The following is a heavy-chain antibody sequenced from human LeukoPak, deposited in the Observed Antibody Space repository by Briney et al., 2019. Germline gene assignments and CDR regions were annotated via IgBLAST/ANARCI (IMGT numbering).Heavy chain of an antibody. CDR2: IYYSGST. CDR1: GDSISSYY. Sequence: PSETLSLTCTVSGDSISSYYWSWIRQPPGKGLEWIGCIYYSGSTNYNSSLKSRVTISVDTSKNQFPLKLSSVTAADTAVYYCARVVPEIVGASGVLDYWGQGTLVTVSS. V-gene: IGHV4-59*01. D-gene: IGHD1-26*01. J-gene: IGHJ4*02. CDR3: ARVVPEIVGASGVLDY.